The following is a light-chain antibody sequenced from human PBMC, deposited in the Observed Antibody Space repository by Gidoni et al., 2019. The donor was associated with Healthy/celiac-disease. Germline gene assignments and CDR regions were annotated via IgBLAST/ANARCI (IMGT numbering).Light chain of an antibody. V-gene: IGKV4-1*01. CDR3: QQHYSTPCT. J-gene: IGKJ4*02. CDR1: QSVLYSSNNKNY. CDR2: WAS. Sequence: DIVITQSPASLAVSLCERATINCKSSQSVLYSSNNKNYLAWYQKKPGQPPKLLIYWASTREAGVPDRFIGSGAGTDVTLTISSLQDEDVAVYYCQQHYSTPCTFGGGTKVEIK.